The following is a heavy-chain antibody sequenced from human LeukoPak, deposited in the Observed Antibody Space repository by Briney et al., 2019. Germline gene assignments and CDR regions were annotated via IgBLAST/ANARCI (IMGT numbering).Heavy chain of an antibody. Sequence: ASVKVSCKASGYTFTGYYMHWVRQAPGQGLEWMGWISAYNGNTNYAQKLQGRVTMTTDTSTSTAYMELRSLRSGDTAVYYCARGPSYDFWSGYDYYYYMDVWGKGTTVTVSS. CDR1: GYTFTGYY. V-gene: IGHV1-18*04. CDR2: ISAYNGNT. CDR3: ARGPSYDFWSGYDYYYYMDV. J-gene: IGHJ6*03. D-gene: IGHD3-3*01.